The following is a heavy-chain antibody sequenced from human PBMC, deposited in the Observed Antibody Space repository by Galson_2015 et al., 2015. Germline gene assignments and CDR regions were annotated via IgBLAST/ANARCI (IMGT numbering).Heavy chain of an antibody. D-gene: IGHD2-15*01. CDR2: IDTSDST. Sequence: SLRLSCAASGFTFSISAMSWVRQAPGEGLEWVTTIDTSDSTFYAESVKGRFTISRDSSKNTLSLQMNYLRAEDTAIYYCAKNSGGSCYSHILYRGQGRLVTVSS. CDR3: AKNSGGSCYSHILY. V-gene: IGHV3-23*01. CDR1: GFTFSISA. J-gene: IGHJ4*02.